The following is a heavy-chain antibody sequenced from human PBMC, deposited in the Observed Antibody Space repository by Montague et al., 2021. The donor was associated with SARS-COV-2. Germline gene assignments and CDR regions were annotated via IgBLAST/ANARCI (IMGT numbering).Heavy chain of an antibody. D-gene: IGHD4-17*01. J-gene: IGHJ4*02. CDR3: ARGDSAVTPLSYFDH. CDR1: GFTFSDYS. CDR2: ISGTGLFI. V-gene: IGHV3-21*04. Sequence: SLRLSCAVSGFTFSDYSVNWVRQAPGKGLEWVSSISGTGLFIYYADSVKGRFTISRDNAKNSVYLQMDSLRVEDTAVYFCARGDSAVTPLSYFDHWGQGTLVTVSS.